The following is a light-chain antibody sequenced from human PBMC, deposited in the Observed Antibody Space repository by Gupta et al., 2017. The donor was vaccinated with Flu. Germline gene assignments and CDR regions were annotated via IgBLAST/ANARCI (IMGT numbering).Light chain of an antibody. CDR1: QSILYSSNNKND. J-gene: IGKJ1*01. Sequence: NCKSSQSILYSSNNKNDLAWYQQKPGQPPKLLIYWASTRESGVPDRFSGSGSGTDFTLTISSLQAEDVAVYYCQQYYSTPWTFGQGTKVEIK. V-gene: IGKV4-1*01. CDR3: QQYYSTPWT. CDR2: WAS.